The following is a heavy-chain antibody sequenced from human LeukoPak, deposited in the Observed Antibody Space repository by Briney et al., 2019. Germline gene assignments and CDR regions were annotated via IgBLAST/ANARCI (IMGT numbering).Heavy chain of an antibody. V-gene: IGHV4-39*01. CDR3: ARHVLNGGLYYFDY. Sequence: SETLSLTCTVSGGSISSSSYYWGWIRQPPGKGLEWIGSIYDSGSTYYNPSLKSRVTISVDTSKNQFSLKLSSVTAADTAVYYCARHVLNGGLYYFDYWGQGTLVTVSS. D-gene: IGHD4-23*01. J-gene: IGHJ4*02. CDR2: IYDSGST. CDR1: GGSISSSSYY.